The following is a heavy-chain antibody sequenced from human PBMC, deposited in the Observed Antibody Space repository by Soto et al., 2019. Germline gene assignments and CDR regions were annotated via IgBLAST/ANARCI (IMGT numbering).Heavy chain of an antibody. J-gene: IGHJ4*02. D-gene: IGHD2-15*01. Sequence: PGGSLGLSCAASGFTFSSYWMHWVRQAPGKGLVWVSRINSDGSSTTYADSVKGRFTISRDNAKNTLYLQMNSLRAEDTAVYYCARESLPYCSGAYYLHPHDYWGQGTLVSVSS. CDR1: GFTFSSYW. CDR3: ARESLPYCSGAYYLHPHDY. V-gene: IGHV3-74*01. CDR2: INSDGSST.